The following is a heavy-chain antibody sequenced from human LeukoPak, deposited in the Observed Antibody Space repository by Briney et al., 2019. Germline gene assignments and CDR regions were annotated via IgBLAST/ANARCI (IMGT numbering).Heavy chain of an antibody. CDR1: GDSVSSNSAV. CDR2: TYYMSKWHN. CDR3: ARGWEYSSGWYYFDY. V-gene: IGHV6-1*01. D-gene: IGHD6-19*01. Sequence: SQTLPLTCAISGDSVSSNSAVWNWIRQSPSRGLEWLGRTYYMSKWHNDYAVSVKSRITINPDTSKNQFSLQLNSVTPEDTAVYYCARGWEYSSGWYYFDYWGQGTLVTVSS. J-gene: IGHJ4*02.